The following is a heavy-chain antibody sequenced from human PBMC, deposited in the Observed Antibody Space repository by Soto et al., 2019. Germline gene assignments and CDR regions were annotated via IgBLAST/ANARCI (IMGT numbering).Heavy chain of an antibody. CDR2: INPNSGGT. Sequence: RASVKVSCKASGYTFTGYYMHWVRQAPGQGLEWMGWINPNSGGTNYAQKFQGRVTMTRDTSISTAYMELSRLRSDDTAVYYCARPWGLGYCSGGSCYPNWFDPWGQGTLVTVSS. V-gene: IGHV1-2*02. CDR1: GYTFTGYY. D-gene: IGHD2-15*01. CDR3: ARPWGLGYCSGGSCYPNWFDP. J-gene: IGHJ5*02.